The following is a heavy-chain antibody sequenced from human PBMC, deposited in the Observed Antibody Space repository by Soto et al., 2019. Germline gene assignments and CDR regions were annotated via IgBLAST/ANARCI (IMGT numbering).Heavy chain of an antibody. CDR2: IYYSGST. CDR1: GGSISSSSYY. D-gene: IGHD3-22*01. CDR3: ARRLYYDSSGFEGGGMDV. J-gene: IGHJ6*02. V-gene: IGHV4-39*01. Sequence: QLQLQESGPGLVKPSETLSLTCTVSGGSISSSSYYWGWIRQPPGKGLEWIGSIYYSGSTYYNPSPKRRVTISVDTSKNQFSLKLSSGTAADTAVYYCARRLYYDSSGFEGGGMDVWGQGTTVTVSS.